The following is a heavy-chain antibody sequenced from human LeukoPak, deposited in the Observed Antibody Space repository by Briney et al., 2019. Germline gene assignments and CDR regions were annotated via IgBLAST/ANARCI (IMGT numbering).Heavy chain of an antibody. CDR3: ITRWGII. V-gene: IGHV3-15*01. CDR2: IKSKTDGGAT. CDR1: GSPLGKAW. Sequence: GGSLRLSCAASGSPLGKAWRTWVRQAQGKGLEWIGRIKSKTDGGATDYAAPVKGRFTISRDDSKTTLFLQMNSLKIEDSAVYYCITRWGIIWGQGTLVTVSS. J-gene: IGHJ4*02. D-gene: IGHD3-16*01.